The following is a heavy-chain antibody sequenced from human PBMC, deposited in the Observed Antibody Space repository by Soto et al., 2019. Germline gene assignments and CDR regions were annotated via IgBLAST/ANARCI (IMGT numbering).Heavy chain of an antibody. V-gene: IGHV4-39*02. CDR2: VYYSGST. CDR3: ARPVGVEQQLVHDAFDL. D-gene: IGHD6-13*01. Sequence: QLQLQESGPGLVKPSETLSLTCTVSGGSITSGSYYWGWIRQPPGKGLQWIGRVYYSGSTYYNPSLRSRVTISVDTSKNHFSLRLSSVTAADTAVYYCARPVGVEQQLVHDAFDLWGQGTMVAVSS. J-gene: IGHJ3*01. CDR1: GGSITSGSYY.